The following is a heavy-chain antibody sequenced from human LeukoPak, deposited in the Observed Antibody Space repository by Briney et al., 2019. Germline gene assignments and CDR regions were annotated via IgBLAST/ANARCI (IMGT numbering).Heavy chain of an antibody. Sequence: ASVKVSCKASGYTFTSYGIGWVRQAPGQGLEWMGRISAYNGNTNYAQKLQGRVTMTTDTSTSTAYMELRSLRSDDTAVYYCARARVFGVVGYYYYGMDVWGQGTTVTVSS. V-gene: IGHV1-18*01. D-gene: IGHD3-3*01. CDR3: ARARVFGVVGYYYYGMDV. CDR2: ISAYNGNT. CDR1: GYTFTSYG. J-gene: IGHJ6*02.